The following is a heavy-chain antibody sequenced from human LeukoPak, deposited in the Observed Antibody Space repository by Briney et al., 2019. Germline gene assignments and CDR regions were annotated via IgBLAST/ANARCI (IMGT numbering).Heavy chain of an antibody. CDR1: GFSFRSFW. CDR3: ARGQRVVAATPYAFDI. D-gene: IGHD2-15*01. J-gene: IGHJ3*02. Sequence: GGSLRLSCAAPGFSFRSFWMHWVRHAPGEGLVWVSRINDDGSRTTYADSVKGRFTISRDNAKNSLYLQMNSLRAEDTAVYYCARGQRVVAATPYAFDIWGQGTMVTVSS. V-gene: IGHV3-74*01. CDR2: INDDGSRT.